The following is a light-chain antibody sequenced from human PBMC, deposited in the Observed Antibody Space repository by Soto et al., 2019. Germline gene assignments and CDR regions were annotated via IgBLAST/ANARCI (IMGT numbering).Light chain of an antibody. CDR3: QQSNSAPLT. CDR2: ATS. V-gene: IGKV1-39*01. J-gene: IGKJ5*01. Sequence: DIQLTQSPPSLSAFVGDKVTFSCRASQPIGNTLNWFQQRPGRAPRLLIYATSHLADGVPSRFSGGGSGPDITLTISGLQPEDFATYYCQQSNSAPLTFGQGTRLEMK. CDR1: QPIGNT.